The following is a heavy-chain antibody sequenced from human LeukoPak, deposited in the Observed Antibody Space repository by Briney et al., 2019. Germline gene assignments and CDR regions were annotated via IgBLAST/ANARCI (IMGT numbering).Heavy chain of an antibody. CDR2: FDPEDGET. CDR3: APLGYYYGSGSSVNSFDP. CDR1: GYTLTELS. J-gene: IGHJ5*02. Sequence: ASVKVSCKVSGYTLTELSMHWVRQAPGKGLEWMGGFDPEDGETIYAQKFQGRVTMTEDTSTDTAYMELSSLRSEDTALYYCAPLGYYYGSGSSVNSFDPWGQGTLVTASS. D-gene: IGHD3-10*01. V-gene: IGHV1-24*01.